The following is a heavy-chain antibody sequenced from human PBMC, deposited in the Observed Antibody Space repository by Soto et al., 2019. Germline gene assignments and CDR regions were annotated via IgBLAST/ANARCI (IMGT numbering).Heavy chain of an antibody. Sequence: QVQLVQSGAEVKKPGSSVKVSCKASGGTFSSYATSWVRQAPGQGLEWMGGIIPIFGTANYAQKFQGRVTITADKSTSTADMELSSLRSEDTAVYYCARDIELERHNYYYYYGMDVWGQGTTVTVS. V-gene: IGHV1-69*06. CDR1: GGTFSSYA. D-gene: IGHD1-1*01. J-gene: IGHJ6*02. CDR3: ARDIELERHNYYYYYGMDV. CDR2: IIPIFGTA.